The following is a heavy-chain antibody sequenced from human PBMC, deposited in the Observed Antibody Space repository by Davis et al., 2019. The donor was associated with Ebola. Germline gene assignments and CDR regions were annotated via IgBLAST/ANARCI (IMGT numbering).Heavy chain of an antibody. Sequence: ASVKVSCKASGYSFKNYAISWVRQAPGQGLEWMGWISPYSGKMDYAQNLQGRVSMTTDTSTNTAYMELRSLRSDDTAVYYCARTHSTGWDLTNWFDPWGQGTLVTVSS. D-gene: IGHD6-19*01. CDR2: ISPYSGKM. CDR1: GYSFKNYA. CDR3: ARTHSTGWDLTNWFDP. V-gene: IGHV1-18*01. J-gene: IGHJ5*02.